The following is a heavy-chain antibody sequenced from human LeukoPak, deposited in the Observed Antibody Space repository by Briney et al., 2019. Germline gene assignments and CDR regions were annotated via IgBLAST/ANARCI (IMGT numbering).Heavy chain of an antibody. CDR1: GGSISSYY. CDR3: ARAAAYSSSWNAFDI. D-gene: IGHD6-13*01. J-gene: IGHJ3*02. Sequence: NPSENLSLTCTVSGGSISSYYWSWIRQPAGKGLEWIGRIYTSGSTNYNPSLKSRVTMSVDTSKNQFSLKLSSVTAADTAVYYCARAAAYSSSWNAFDIWGQGTMVTVSS. V-gene: IGHV4-4*07. CDR2: IYTSGST.